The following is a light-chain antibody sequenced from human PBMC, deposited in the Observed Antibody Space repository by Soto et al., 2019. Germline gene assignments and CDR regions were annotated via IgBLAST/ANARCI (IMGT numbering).Light chain of an antibody. CDR1: QSVNRH. J-gene: IGKJ5*01. Sequence: EIVLTQSPATLSLSPGERATLSCRASQSVNRHLAWYRQKPGQAPRILIYGSSTRATGIPARFSGTGSGTEFTLTITSLQSEDFAVYYCQQYNYWPYTFGQGTRLEN. CDR3: QQYNYWPYT. V-gene: IGKV3-15*01. CDR2: GSS.